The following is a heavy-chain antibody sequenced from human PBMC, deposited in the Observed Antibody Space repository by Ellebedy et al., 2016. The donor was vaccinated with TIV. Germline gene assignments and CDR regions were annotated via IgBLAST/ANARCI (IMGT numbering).Heavy chain of an antibody. CDR2: INPNSGGT. CDR1: GYIFTGYY. V-gene: IGHV1-2*02. Sequence: ASVKVSCKASGYIFTGYYMHWVRQAPGQGLEWMGWINPNSGGTNYAQKFQGRVTMTTDTSTRTAYMELRSLRSDDTAVYYCARGYRVAAHTLSDYWGQGTLVTVSS. D-gene: IGHD6-6*01. J-gene: IGHJ4*02. CDR3: ARGYRVAAHTLSDY.